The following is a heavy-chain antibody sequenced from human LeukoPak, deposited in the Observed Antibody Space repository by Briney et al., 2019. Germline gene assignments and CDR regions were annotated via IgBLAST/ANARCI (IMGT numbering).Heavy chain of an antibody. CDR3: ASLAAAQRYSWFDP. J-gene: IGHJ5*02. CDR1: GGSISSSSYY. Sequence: SETLSLTCTVSGGSISSSSYYWGWIRQPPGKGLEWIGSIYYSGSTYYNPSLKSRVTISVDTSKNQFSLKLSSVTAADTAVYYFASLAAAQRYSWFDPWGQGTLVTVSS. CDR2: IYYSGST. D-gene: IGHD6-13*01. V-gene: IGHV4-39*07.